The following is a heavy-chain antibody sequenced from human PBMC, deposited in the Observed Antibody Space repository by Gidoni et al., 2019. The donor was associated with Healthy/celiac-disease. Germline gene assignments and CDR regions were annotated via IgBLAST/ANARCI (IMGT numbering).Heavy chain of an antibody. CDR1: GGSISSGSYY. CDR3: ASRGSLGAFDI. D-gene: IGHD1-26*01. V-gene: IGHV4-61*02. CDR2: IYPSGST. J-gene: IGHJ3*02. Sequence: QVQLQESGPGLVKPSQPLPLTCTVSGGSISSGSYYWSWIRQPAGKGLEWIGRIYPSGSTNYNPSLKSRVTISVDTSKNQFSLKLSSVTAADTAVYYCASRGSLGAFDIWGQGTMVTVSS.